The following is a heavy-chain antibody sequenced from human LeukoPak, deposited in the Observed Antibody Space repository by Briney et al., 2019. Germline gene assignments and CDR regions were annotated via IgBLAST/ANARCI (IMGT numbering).Heavy chain of an antibody. V-gene: IGHV3-30*04. CDR3: AREEGYFDY. Sequence: GGSLRLSCAASGFTFSSYAMHWVRQAPGKGLEWVAVISYDGSNKYYADSVKGRFTISRDNFKNTLYLQMNSLRAEDTAVYYCAREEGYFDYWGQGTLVAVSS. CDR1: GFTFSSYA. J-gene: IGHJ4*02. CDR2: ISYDGSNK.